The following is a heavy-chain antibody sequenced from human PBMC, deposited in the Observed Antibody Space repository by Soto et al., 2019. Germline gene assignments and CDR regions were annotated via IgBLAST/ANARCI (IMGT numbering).Heavy chain of an antibody. J-gene: IGHJ4*02. CDR3: AKEHRFCSGGSCAIDF. Sequence: QVQLVQSGAEMKKPGASVKVSCKASGYTFTVSYIHWMRQAPGQGFEWMGWFNPNTGATHYAQKFQGRVTMTRDTSISTAYTELSRLRSDDTAVYYCAKEHRFCSGGSCAIDFWGQGTLVTVSS. CDR2: FNPNTGAT. D-gene: IGHD2-15*01. CDR1: GYTFTVSY. V-gene: IGHV1-2*02.